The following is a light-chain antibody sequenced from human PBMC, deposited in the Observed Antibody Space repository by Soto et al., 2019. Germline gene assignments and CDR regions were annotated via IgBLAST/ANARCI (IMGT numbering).Light chain of an antibody. CDR1: QSINRY. J-gene: IGKJ3*01. CDR3: QQTYTTPFT. CDR2: AAS. V-gene: IGKV1-39*01. Sequence: DIQMTQSPSSLSASVGDRVTITCRASQSINRYINWYQQKSGKAPKLLINAASSLQSGVPSRFSGSGSGTDFTLTISNLQPEDFDTYSCQQTYTTPFTFGPGTKVDIK.